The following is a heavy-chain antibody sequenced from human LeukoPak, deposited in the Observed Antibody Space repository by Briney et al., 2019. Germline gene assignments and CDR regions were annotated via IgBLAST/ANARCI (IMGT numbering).Heavy chain of an antibody. Sequence: ASVKVSCKASGYTFTSHYMHWVRQAPGQGLEWMGIINPSGGSTDYAQNFQGRVTMTRDTSTSTVYMELSSLRSEDTAVYYCAREGYGGNSPHFDYWGQGTLVTVSS. D-gene: IGHD4-23*01. J-gene: IGHJ4*02. CDR3: AREGYGGNSPHFDY. CDR1: GYTFTSHY. CDR2: INPSGGST. V-gene: IGHV1-46*01.